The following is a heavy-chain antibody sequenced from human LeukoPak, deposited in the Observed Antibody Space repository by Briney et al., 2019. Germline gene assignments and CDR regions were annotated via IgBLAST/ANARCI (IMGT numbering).Heavy chain of an antibody. CDR2: IYTSGST. CDR3: VRARNRSYHYAFDI. J-gene: IGHJ3*02. Sequence: SETLSLTCTVSGGSISSYYWSWIRQPAGKGLEWIGRIYTSGSTNYNPSLKSRVTMSVDTSKNQFSLKLSSVTAADTAVYYCVRARNRSYHYAFDIWGQGTMVTVSS. D-gene: IGHD1-26*01. V-gene: IGHV4-4*07. CDR1: GGSISSYY.